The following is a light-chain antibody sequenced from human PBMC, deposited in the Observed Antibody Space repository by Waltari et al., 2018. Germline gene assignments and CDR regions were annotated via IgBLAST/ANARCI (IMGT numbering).Light chain of an antibody. V-gene: IGLV1-51*01. CDR2: GND. CDR3: ATWDNSLTEVV. Sequence: QSVLTQPPSVSAAPGQKVTISCSGSSSNIGNYFVSWYHQPPRAAPKLLIYGNDKRPSGMADRCSGAKSGTSANLGITGLQTGDEADYYCATWDNSLTEVVVGGGTKLTVL. CDR1: SSNIGNYF. J-gene: IGLJ2*01.